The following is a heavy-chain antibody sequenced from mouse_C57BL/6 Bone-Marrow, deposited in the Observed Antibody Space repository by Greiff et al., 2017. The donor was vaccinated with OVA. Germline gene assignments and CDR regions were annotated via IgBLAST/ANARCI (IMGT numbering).Heavy chain of an antibody. CDR3: AKRDSNYLWYFDV. Sequence: QVQLQQSGPGLVQPSQSLSITCTVSGFSLTSYGVHWVRQSPGKGLEWLGVIWRGGSTDYNAAFMSRLSITKDNSKSQVFFKMNSLQADDTAIYYCAKRDSNYLWYFDVWGTGTTVTVSS. J-gene: IGHJ1*03. V-gene: IGHV2-5*01. CDR1: GFSLTSYG. CDR2: IWRGGST. D-gene: IGHD2-5*01.